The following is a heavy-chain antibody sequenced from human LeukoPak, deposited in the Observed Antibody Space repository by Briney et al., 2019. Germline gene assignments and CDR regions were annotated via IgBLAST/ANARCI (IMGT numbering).Heavy chain of an antibody. CDR3: ARVGDILTGYYPLGY. CDR1: GYTFTSYG. J-gene: IGHJ4*02. V-gene: IGHV1-18*01. Sequence: ASVTVSCKSSGYTFTSYGICWVRQAPGQGLEWVGWISVYNGNTNYAQKLQGRVTMTTDTSTSTAYMELRSLRSDDTAVYYCARVGDILTGYYPLGYWGQGTLVTVSS. CDR2: ISVYNGNT. D-gene: IGHD3-9*01.